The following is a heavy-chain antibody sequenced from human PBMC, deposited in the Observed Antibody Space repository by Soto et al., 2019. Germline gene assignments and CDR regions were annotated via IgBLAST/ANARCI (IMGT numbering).Heavy chain of an antibody. CDR2: ISYTGSTI. V-gene: IGHV3-48*03. D-gene: IGHD3-22*01. CDR3: ARGLRNYYDRSGLHY. J-gene: IGHJ4*02. CDR1: EFTFSNYE. Sequence: GGSLRLSCVASEFTFSNYEMNWVRQAPGKGLEWVSYISYTGSTIYYADSVRGRFTIYRDNSKNSLYLQMKSLRAEDTAVYYCARGLRNYYDRSGLHYWGQGTLVTVSS.